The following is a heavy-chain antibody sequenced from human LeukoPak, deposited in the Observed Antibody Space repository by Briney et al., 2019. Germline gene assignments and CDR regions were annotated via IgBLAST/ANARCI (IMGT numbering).Heavy chain of an antibody. V-gene: IGHV3-7*04. J-gene: IGHJ4*02. D-gene: IGHD5-12*01. Sequence: GGSLRLSCAASGFTFSNYWMSWVRQAPGKGLEWVANINQDGREKDHVDSVKGRFTISRDNAKNSLYLQMNSLRAEDTAVYYCARGEGYSGHADWGQGTLVTVSS. CDR2: INQDGREK. CDR1: GFTFSNYW. CDR3: ARGEGYSGHAD.